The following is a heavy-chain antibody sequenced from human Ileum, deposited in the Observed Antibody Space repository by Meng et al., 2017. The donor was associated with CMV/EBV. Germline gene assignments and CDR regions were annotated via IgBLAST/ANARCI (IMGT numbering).Heavy chain of an antibody. D-gene: IGHD3/OR15-3a*01. CDR3: ARLTYAVAGFWTGYPPHYFDY. CDR2: INQDGTKI. V-gene: IGHV3-7*01. J-gene: IGHJ4*02. Sequence: GGSLRLSCAASGFTFSRYWMTWVRKAPGKGLEWVVNINQDGTKIYYVDSVKGRFTVSRDNARNSLFLLMNSLRAEDTALYYCARLTYAVAGFWTGYPPHYFDYWGQGTLVTVSS. CDR1: GFTFSRYW.